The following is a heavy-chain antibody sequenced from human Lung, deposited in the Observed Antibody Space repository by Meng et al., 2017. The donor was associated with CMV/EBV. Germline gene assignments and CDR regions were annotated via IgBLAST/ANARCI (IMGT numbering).Heavy chain of an antibody. Sequence: GGSLRLSCAASGFTFSDYWMSWVRQTPGKGLGWVANIQKDGGEKYYVDSVKGRFTISRDNAKNSVYLQINNLRADDTAVYYCARDPDYADVLDHWGQGTLVTVSS. D-gene: IGHD4-17*01. J-gene: IGHJ4*02. CDR1: GFTFSDYW. CDR2: IQKDGGEK. V-gene: IGHV3-7*01. CDR3: ARDPDYADVLDH.